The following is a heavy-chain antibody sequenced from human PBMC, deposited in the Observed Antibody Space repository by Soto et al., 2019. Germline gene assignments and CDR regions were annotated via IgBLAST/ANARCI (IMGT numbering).Heavy chain of an antibody. CDR1: GFTFSSYS. Sequence: GESLKISCAASGFTFSSYSMNWVRQAPGKGLEWVSYISSSSSTIYYADSVKGRFTISRDNAKNSLYLQMNSLRDEDTAVYSCARFYDSSGYYGYYYYGMDVWGQGTTVTVSS. CDR3: ARFYDSSGYYGYYYYGMDV. V-gene: IGHV3-48*02. J-gene: IGHJ6*02. D-gene: IGHD3-22*01. CDR2: ISSSSSTI.